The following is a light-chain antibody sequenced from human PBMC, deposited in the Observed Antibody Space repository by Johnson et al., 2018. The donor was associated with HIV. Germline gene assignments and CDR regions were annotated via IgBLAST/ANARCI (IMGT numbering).Light chain of an antibody. CDR3: ATWDRSLTIGGV. V-gene: IGLV1-51*02. CDR2: ENN. CDR1: SSNIGYHY. Sequence: QSVLTQPPSVSAAPGQKVTISCSGSSSNIGYHYVSWYQQLPGTAPKLLIYENNKRPSGIPDRFSGSKSGTSATLGITGLQTGDEADYYCATWDRSLTIGGVVGTGTKVTVL. J-gene: IGLJ1*01.